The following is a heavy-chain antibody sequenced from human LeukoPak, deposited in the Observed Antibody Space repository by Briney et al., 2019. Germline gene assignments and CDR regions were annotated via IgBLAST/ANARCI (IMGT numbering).Heavy chain of an antibody. CDR1: GFTFSTSV. CDR2: ISYDGITE. CDR3: ARDISTGWSIKYFFDF. J-gene: IGHJ4*02. V-gene: IGHV3-30*19. Sequence: GGSKRLPCAAYGFTFSTSVMHWFRQAPGKGLEWVAIISYDGITEDYSDSVKGRFSISRDNFKNTLFLQMNGLRDEDTAVYYCARDISTGWSIKYFFDFWGQGTLVTVSS. D-gene: IGHD6-19*01.